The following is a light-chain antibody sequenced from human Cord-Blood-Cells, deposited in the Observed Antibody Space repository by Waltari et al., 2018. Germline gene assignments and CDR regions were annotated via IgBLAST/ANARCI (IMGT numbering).Light chain of an antibody. Sequence: QSALTQPASVSGSPGPSITISCTGTSSDVGGYNYFSWDQQHPGKAPKLMIYDVSNRPSGVSNRFSGSKSGNTASLTISGLQAEDEADYYCSSYTSSSTLVVFGGGTKLTVL. CDR3: SSYTSSSTLVV. CDR2: DVS. J-gene: IGLJ2*01. V-gene: IGLV2-14*01. CDR1: SSDVGGYNY.